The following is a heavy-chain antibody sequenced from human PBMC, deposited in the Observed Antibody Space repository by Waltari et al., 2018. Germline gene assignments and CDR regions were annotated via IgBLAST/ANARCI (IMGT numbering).Heavy chain of an antibody. Sequence: EVQLVESGGGLVQPGGSLRLSCVGSGFPFSSYWMHWVRQAPGKGLEWVSRIKFDGSIINYADSVKGRFTISRDNAKNTLYLQMNNVRAEDTAVYYCERAGSYRFDYWGQGTLVTVSS. CDR2: IKFDGSII. J-gene: IGHJ4*02. D-gene: IGHD3-10*01. V-gene: IGHV3-74*01. CDR3: ERAGSYRFDY. CDR1: GFPFSSYW.